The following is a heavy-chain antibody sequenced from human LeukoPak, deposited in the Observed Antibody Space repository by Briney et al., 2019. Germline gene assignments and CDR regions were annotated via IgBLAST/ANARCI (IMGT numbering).Heavy chain of an antibody. J-gene: IGHJ1*01. CDR3: ARPPTDYYDSSGYPPQH. CDR1: GYTFSDYY. V-gene: IGHV1-2*02. Sequence: ASVKVSCKASGYTFSDYYIHWVRQAPGAGLEWTGWINPYNGATNYAPKFQGRVTMTRDTSISTAYMELSRLRSDDTAVYYCARPPTDYYDSSGYPPQHWGQGTLVTVSS. CDR2: INPYNGAT. D-gene: IGHD3-22*01.